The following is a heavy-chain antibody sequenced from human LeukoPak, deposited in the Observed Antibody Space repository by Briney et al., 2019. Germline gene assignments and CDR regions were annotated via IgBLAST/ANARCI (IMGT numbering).Heavy chain of an antibody. CDR2: IKSKTDGGIT. CDR1: GFTFSNAW. V-gene: IGHV3-15*01. CDR3: TTSPEGGDFYDILTGYYNGPLNFDY. D-gene: IGHD3-9*01. J-gene: IGHJ4*02. Sequence: GGSLRLSCAASGFTFSNAWMSWVRQAPGKGLEWVGRIKSKTDGGITDYAAPVKGRFTISRDDSKNTLYLQMNSLKTEDTAVYYCTTSPEGGDFYDILTGYYNGPLNFDYWGQGTLVTVSS.